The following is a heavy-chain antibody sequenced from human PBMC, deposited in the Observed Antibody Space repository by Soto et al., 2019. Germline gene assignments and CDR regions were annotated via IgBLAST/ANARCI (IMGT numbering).Heavy chain of an antibody. D-gene: IGHD3-16*02. CDR1: GGSISSYY. J-gene: IGHJ4*02. V-gene: IGHV4-59*01. Sequence: QVQLQESGPGLVKPSETLSLTCTVSGGSISSYYWSWIRQPPGKGLEWIGYIYYSGSTNYNPSLKSRVTISVDTSKNQFSLKLSSVTAAGTAVYYCAREEVMITFGGVIAPGGFDYWGQGTLVTVSS. CDR3: AREEVMITFGGVIAPGGFDY. CDR2: IYYSGST.